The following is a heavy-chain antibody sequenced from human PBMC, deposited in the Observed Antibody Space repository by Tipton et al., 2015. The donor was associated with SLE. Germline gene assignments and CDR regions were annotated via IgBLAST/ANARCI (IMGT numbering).Heavy chain of an antibody. CDR3: ARHKLGFSWSYFDS. CDR2: ISFSGLT. Sequence: LRLSCTVSGGSISGYYWSWVRQPPGKGLEWIGYISFSGLTNYNPSVRSRVSTSMDTSKNQFSLQMSSVTAADTALYYCARHKLGFSWSYFDSWGHGTLVTVSS. V-gene: IGHV4-59*08. CDR1: GGSISGYY. J-gene: IGHJ4*01. D-gene: IGHD3-3*01.